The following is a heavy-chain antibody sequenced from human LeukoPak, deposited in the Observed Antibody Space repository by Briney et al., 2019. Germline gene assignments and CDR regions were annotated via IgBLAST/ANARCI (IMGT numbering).Heavy chain of an antibody. D-gene: IGHD1-26*01. CDR1: GFTFSRHG. CDR2: ISYDGSNT. J-gene: IGHJ6*03. Sequence: GGSLRLSCAASGFTFSRHGMHWVRQAPGKGLEWVTIISYDGSNTYYADSVKGRFTISRDNSKNMLFLQMNSLRVEDTAVYYCARHPGDFTGIVNYYYMDVWGKGTAVTVSS. CDR3: ARHPGDFTGIVNYYYMDV. V-gene: IGHV3-30*03.